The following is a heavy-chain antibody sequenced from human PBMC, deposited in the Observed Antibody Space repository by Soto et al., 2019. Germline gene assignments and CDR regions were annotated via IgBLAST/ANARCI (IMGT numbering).Heavy chain of an antibody. CDR3: ATSAGRDGYSFDY. CDR2: IIPMFGTP. V-gene: IGHV1-69*13. CDR1: GVTFNRQD. D-gene: IGHD5-12*01. Sequence: SVKVSCKASGVTFNRQDMRWVRQAPGQGLEWMGGIIPMFGTPHYAEKFQDRVTITADESTGTAYLELSSLTSEDTAVYYCATSAGRDGYSFDYWGPGTLVTVSS. J-gene: IGHJ4*02.